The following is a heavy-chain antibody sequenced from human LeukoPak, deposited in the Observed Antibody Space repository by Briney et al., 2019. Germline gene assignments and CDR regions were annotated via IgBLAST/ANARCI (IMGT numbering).Heavy chain of an antibody. CDR3: ARGVAVAVWAPQDY. CDR1: GFTFSSYG. J-gene: IGHJ4*02. D-gene: IGHD6-19*01. Sequence: GGSLRLSCAASGFTFSSYGMHWVRQAPGKGLEWVAVISYDGSNKYYADSVKGRFTISRDNSKNTLYLQMNSLRAEDTAVYYCARGVAVAVWAPQDYWGQGTLVTVSS. CDR2: ISYDGSNK. V-gene: IGHV3-30*19.